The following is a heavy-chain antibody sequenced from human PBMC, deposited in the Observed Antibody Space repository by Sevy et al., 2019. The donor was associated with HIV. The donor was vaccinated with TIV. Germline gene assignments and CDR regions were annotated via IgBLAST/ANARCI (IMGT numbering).Heavy chain of an antibody. CDR2: IKSITDGGAA. D-gene: IGHD3-3*02. CDR3: STDDLISY. V-gene: IGHV3-15*07. Sequence: GGSLRLSCTASGYDFPNAWMNWVRQVPGKGLEWVGHIKSITDGGAADYAAPVKGRFTISRHDSKNTLYLQMNSLKVVDTAVYFCSTDDLISYWCRGTLVTVSS. CDR1: GYDFPNAW. J-gene: IGHJ4*02.